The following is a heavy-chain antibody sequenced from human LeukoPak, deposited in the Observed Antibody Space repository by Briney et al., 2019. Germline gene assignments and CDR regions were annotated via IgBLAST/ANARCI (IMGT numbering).Heavy chain of an antibody. Sequence: PGGSLRLSCAASGFTFSSIHMVWVRQAPGKGLEWVSVTYTGGNSYYADSVKGRFIISRDFSKNTLYLQMNSLRAEDSALYYCARGGRGSAAVVAPRSFDIWGQGTMVTVSS. CDR1: GFTFSSIH. J-gene: IGHJ3*02. D-gene: IGHD3-22*01. V-gene: IGHV3-53*01. CDR3: ARGGRGSAAVVAPRSFDI. CDR2: TYTGGNS.